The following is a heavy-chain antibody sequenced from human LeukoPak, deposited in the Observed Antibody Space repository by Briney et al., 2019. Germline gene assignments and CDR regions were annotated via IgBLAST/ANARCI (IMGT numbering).Heavy chain of an antibody. CDR2: INHSGST. CDR3: ARGATRRDGYTRTAFDI. CDR1: GFTFSNAW. D-gene: IGHD5-24*01. J-gene: IGHJ3*02. V-gene: IGHV4-34*01. Sequence: PGGSLRLSCAASGFTFSNAWMSWIRQPPGKGLEWIGEINHSGSTNYNPSLKSRITISVDASKNQFSLKLSSVTAADTAVYYCARGATRRDGYTRTAFDIWGQGTMVTVSS.